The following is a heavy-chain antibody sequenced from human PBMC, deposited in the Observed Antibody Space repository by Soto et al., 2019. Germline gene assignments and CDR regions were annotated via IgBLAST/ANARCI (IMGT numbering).Heavy chain of an antibody. J-gene: IGHJ3*02. D-gene: IGHD3-22*01. Sequence: ASVKVSCKASGYTFTGHYMHWVRQAPGQGLEWMGWINPNSGGTNYAQKFQGRVTMTRDTSISTAYMELSRLRSDDTAVYYCARQYYYDSSGYRDPDAFDIWGQGTVVTVPS. CDR2: INPNSGGT. CDR3: ARQYYYDSSGYRDPDAFDI. CDR1: GYTFTGHY. V-gene: IGHV1-2*02.